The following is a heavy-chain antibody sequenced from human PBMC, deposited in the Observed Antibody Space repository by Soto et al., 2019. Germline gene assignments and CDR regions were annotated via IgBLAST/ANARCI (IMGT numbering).Heavy chain of an antibody. CDR1: GFTFSSYA. CDR2: VSYDGGTQ. CDR3: ARDGRYSSGWPSVEY. D-gene: IGHD6-19*01. Sequence: QVRLVESGGGVVQPGMSLRLSCAASGFTFSSYAMHWVRQAPGKGLEWVAVVSYDGGTQYYADSLKGRFPIYRDNSRNTLDLHMNGLRAEDTAVYYFARDGRYSSGWPSVEYWGQGTVVTVSS. V-gene: IGHV3-30-3*01. J-gene: IGHJ4*02.